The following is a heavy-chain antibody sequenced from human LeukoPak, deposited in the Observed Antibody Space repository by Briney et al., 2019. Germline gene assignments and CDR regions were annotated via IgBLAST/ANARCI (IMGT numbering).Heavy chain of an antibody. V-gene: IGHV3-48*01. CDR2: ISSSSSTI. CDR1: GFTFSSYS. CDR3: ARDSGYSYGPPGFDP. D-gene: IGHD5-18*01. J-gene: IGHJ5*02. Sequence: GGSLRLSCAASGFTFSSYSMNWVRQAPGKGLEWVSYISSSSSTIYYADSVKGRFTISRDNAKNSLYLQMNSLRAEDTAVYYCARDSGYSYGPPGFDPWGQGTLVTVSS.